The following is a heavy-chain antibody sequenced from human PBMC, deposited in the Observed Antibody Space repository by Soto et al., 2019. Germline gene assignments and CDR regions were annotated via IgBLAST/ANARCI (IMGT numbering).Heavy chain of an antibody. CDR1: GYSFTDYH. CDR2: INPIFGTA. J-gene: IGHJ4*02. D-gene: IGHD3-3*01. Sequence: GASVKVSCKASGYSFTDYHIHWVRQAPGQGLEWLGRINPIFGTANYAQKFQGRVTITADKSTSTAYMELSSLRSEDTAVYYCAGRPRNYDFWSGSEYYFDYWGQGTLVTVSS. V-gene: IGHV1-69*06. CDR3: AGRPRNYDFWSGSEYYFDY.